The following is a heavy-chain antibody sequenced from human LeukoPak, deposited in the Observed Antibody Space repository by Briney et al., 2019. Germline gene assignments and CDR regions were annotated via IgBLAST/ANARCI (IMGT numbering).Heavy chain of an antibody. CDR1: GFTFSING. Sequence: PGGSLRLSCAASGFTFSINGMNWVRQAPGKGLEWVAFIRYDGNNIYYADSVKGRFTISRGNSKNTLYMQMNSLIAEDTAVYYCAKDRSVYYDSSGYFDYWGQGTLVTVSS. V-gene: IGHV3-30*02. CDR2: IRYDGNNI. CDR3: AKDRSVYYDSSGYFDY. D-gene: IGHD3-22*01. J-gene: IGHJ4*02.